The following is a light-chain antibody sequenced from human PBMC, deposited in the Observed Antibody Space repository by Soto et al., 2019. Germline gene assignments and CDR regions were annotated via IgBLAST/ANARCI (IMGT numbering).Light chain of an antibody. Sequence: TPSGGTRTLHHGERATLSCRASQSVSSTYLAWYQQKPGQSPRLLIYGASTRATGIPARFSGSGSGTEFTLTISSLQSEDFALYYCTLYTIWPLTSGGPTK. V-gene: IGKV3-15*01. CDR2: GAS. CDR1: QSVSSTY. J-gene: IGKJ4*01. CDR3: TLYTIWPLT.